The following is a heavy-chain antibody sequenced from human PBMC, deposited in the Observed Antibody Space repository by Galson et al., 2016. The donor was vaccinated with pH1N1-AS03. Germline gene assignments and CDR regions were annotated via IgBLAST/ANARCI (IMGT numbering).Heavy chain of an antibody. J-gene: IGHJ6*02. D-gene: IGHD2-2*01. CDR2: IRKDGRNV. CDR1: GFTFSMSY. Sequence: SLRLSCAASGFTFSMSYIHWVRQAPGMGLEWVSRIRKDGRNVRYADFVKGRFAVSRDNAKNTVFLQMNSLRADDTAVYFCARRNPNPNFAIWYQHDYGMDVWGQGTTVTVSS. CDR3: ARRNPNPNFAIWYQHDYGMDV. V-gene: IGHV3-74*01.